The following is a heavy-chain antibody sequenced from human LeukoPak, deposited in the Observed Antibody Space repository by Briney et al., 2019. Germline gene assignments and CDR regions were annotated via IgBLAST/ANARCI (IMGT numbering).Heavy chain of an antibody. CDR3: ARAGYIYYGSGSYFLP. Sequence: SVKVSCKASGGTFSSYAISWVRQAPGQGLEWMGGIIPIFGIANYAQKFQGRVTITADESTSTAYMELSSLRSEDTAVYYCARAGYIYYGSGSYFLPWGQGTLVTVSS. CDR1: GGTFSSYA. D-gene: IGHD3-10*01. V-gene: IGHV1-69*01. CDR2: IIPIFGIA. J-gene: IGHJ5*02.